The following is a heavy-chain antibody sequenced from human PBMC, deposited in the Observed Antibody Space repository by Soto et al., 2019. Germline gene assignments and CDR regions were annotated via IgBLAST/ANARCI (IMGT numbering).Heavy chain of an antibody. D-gene: IGHD3-10*01. J-gene: IGHJ4*02. CDR2: IYYSGST. CDR1: GGSVSSGSYY. V-gene: IGHV4-61*01. Sequence: PSETLSLTCTVSGGSVSSGSYYWSWIRQPPGKGLEWIGYIYYSGSTNYNPSLKSRVTISVDTSKNQFSLKLSSVTAADTAVYYCARGHLWFGELPDYWGQGTLVTVSS. CDR3: ARGHLWFGELPDY.